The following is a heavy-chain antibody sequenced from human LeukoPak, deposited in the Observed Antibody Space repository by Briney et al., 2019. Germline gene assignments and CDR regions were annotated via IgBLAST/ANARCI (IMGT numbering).Heavy chain of an antibody. CDR2: IYSGGST. J-gene: IGHJ5*02. Sequence: GGSLRLSCAASGFTVSSNYMSWVRQASGKGLEWASVIYSGGSTYYADSVKGRFTISRDNSKNTLYLQMNSLRAEDTAVYYCARDHRFDPWGQGTLVTVSS. CDR1: GFTVSSNY. V-gene: IGHV3-66*01. CDR3: ARDHRFDP.